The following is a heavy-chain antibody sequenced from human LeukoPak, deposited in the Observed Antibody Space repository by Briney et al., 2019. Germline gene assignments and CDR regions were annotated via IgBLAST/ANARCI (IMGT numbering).Heavy chain of an antibody. Sequence: ASVKVSCKASGYTFTCYYMHWVRQAPGQGLEWMGWINPNSGGTNYAQKFQGRVTMTRDTSISTAYMELSRLRSDDTAVYYCARPYYDSTQWFDPWGQGTLVTVSS. V-gene: IGHV1-2*02. CDR1: GYTFTCYY. D-gene: IGHD3-22*01. J-gene: IGHJ5*02. CDR2: INPNSGGT. CDR3: ARPYYDSTQWFDP.